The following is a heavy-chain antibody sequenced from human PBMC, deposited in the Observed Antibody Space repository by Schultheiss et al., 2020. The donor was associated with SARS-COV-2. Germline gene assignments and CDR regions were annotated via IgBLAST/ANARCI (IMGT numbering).Heavy chain of an antibody. V-gene: IGHV3-74*01. D-gene: IGHD6-13*01. CDR3: ARSGYRYSSSWSEPLGIDY. CDR2: INSDGSST. CDR1: GFTFSSYW. J-gene: IGHJ4*02. Sequence: GGSLRLSCAASGFTFSSYWMHWVRQAPGKGLVWVSRINSDGSSTSYADSVKGRFTISRDNAKNTLYLQMNSLRAEDTAVYYCARSGYRYSSSWSEPLGIDYWGQGTLVTVSS.